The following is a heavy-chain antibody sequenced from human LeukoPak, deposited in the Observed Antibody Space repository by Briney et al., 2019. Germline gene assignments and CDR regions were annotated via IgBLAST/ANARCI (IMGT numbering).Heavy chain of an antibody. D-gene: IGHD3-16*01. J-gene: IGHJ4*02. Sequence: PSETLSLTCTASGGSISSYYWSWIRQPPGKGLEWIGYIYYSGSTNYNPSLKSRVTISVDTSKNQFSLKLSSVTAADTAVYYCARESLGEWVFDYRGQGTLVTVSS. CDR1: GGSISSYY. V-gene: IGHV4-59*01. CDR3: ARESLGEWVFDY. CDR2: IYYSGST.